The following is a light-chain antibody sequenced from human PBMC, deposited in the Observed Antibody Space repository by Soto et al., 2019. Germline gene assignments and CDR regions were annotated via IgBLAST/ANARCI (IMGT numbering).Light chain of an antibody. J-gene: IGKJ2*01. CDR2: GAS. Sequence: EIVMTQSPATLSVSPGERATLSCRASQSVSSNLAWYQQKPGQAPRLLIYGASTRATGIPARFSGSGSGTEFTLTISSLRSEDFAVYYCQQYNNWPGYTFGQGTKLVIK. CDR1: QSVSSN. CDR3: QQYNNWPGYT. V-gene: IGKV3-15*01.